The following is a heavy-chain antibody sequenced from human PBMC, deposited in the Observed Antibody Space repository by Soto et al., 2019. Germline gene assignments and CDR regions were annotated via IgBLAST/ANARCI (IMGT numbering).Heavy chain of an antibody. J-gene: IGHJ4*02. D-gene: IGHD2-15*01. CDR3: ARQPRVVAATLHPFDY. V-gene: IGHV4-34*01. CDR1: GGSFSCYY. CDR2: INHSGST. Sequence: SETLSLTCAVYGGSFSCYYWSWIRQPPGKGLEWIGEINHSGSTNYNPSLKSRVTISVDTSKNQSSLKLSSVTAADTAVYYCARQPRVVAATLHPFDYWGQGTLVTVSS.